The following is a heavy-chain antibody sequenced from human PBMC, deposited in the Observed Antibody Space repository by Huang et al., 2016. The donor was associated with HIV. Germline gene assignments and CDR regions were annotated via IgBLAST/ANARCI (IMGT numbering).Heavy chain of an antibody. Sequence: QVQLVESGGGVVQPGRSLRLSCAASGFTFRTFGMHWVRQAPGKGLEWVAVIWYYGSNKYYADAVKGRFTIARDNSKNTLYLQMNSLKTEDTAVYYCALKGDSSGWEYFRHWGQGTLVTVSS. CDR3: ALKGDSSGWEYFRH. CDR2: IWYYGSNK. CDR1: GFTFRTFG. J-gene: IGHJ1*01. D-gene: IGHD6-19*01. V-gene: IGHV3-33*08.